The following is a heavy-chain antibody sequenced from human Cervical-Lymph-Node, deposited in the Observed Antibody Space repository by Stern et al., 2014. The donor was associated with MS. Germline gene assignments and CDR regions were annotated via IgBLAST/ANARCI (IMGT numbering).Heavy chain of an antibody. CDR1: GFSFSSYG. CDR3: AKDRGMIVVVTYSLDS. CDR2: ISYDGSNA. J-gene: IGHJ4*02. D-gene: IGHD3-22*01. Sequence: DQLVESGGIVVQPGRSLRLSCVASGFSFSSYGMHLVRQEPGTGLEWVTVISYDGSNAYYADSVKGRFTISRDNSKNTLYLQLNSLRAEDTAVYFCAKDRGMIVVVTYSLDSWGQGTLVTVSS. V-gene: IGHV3-30*18.